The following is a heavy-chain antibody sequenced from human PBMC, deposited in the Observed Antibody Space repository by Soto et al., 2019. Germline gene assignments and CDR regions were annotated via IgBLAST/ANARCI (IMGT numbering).Heavy chain of an antibody. Sequence: QVQLVQSGAEVKKPGASVKVSCKASGYTFTSYGISWVRQAPGQGLEGMGWISADNGNTNYAQKLQGRVTMTKDTSTSTAYMELRSLRSDDTAVYYCARVIVRPVVTQPYFDYWGQGTLVTVSS. J-gene: IGHJ4*02. CDR2: ISADNGNT. CDR3: ARVIVRPVVTQPYFDY. V-gene: IGHV1-18*01. D-gene: IGHD3-22*01. CDR1: GYTFTSYG.